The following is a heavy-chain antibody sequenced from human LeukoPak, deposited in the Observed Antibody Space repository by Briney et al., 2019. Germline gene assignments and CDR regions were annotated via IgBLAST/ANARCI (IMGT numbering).Heavy chain of an antibody. CDR2: MKPNSGNT. D-gene: IGHD2-2*02. CDR3: ARGRIVVVPAAILWFDP. CDR1: GYTFTSYD. V-gene: IGHV1-8*01. Sequence: ASVKVSCKASGYTFTSYDINWVRQATGQGLEWMGWMKPNSGNTGYAQKFQGRVTMTRNTSISTAYMELSSLRSEDTAVYYCARGRIVVVPAAILWFDPWGQGTLVTVSS. J-gene: IGHJ5*02.